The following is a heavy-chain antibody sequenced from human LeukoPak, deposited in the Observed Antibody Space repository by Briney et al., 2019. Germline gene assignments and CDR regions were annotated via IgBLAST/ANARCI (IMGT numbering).Heavy chain of an antibody. D-gene: IGHD3-3*01. V-gene: IGHV4-39*01. CDR2: IYYSGSY. CDR3: ARHVNYDFWSGYPPYYFDY. CDR1: GGSISSYSYY. J-gene: IGHJ4*02. Sequence: SETLSLTCTVSGGSISSYSYYWGWIRQPPGKGLEWIGSIYYSGSYYYNPSLKSRVTISVDTYQNQFSLKLSSVTDADTVVYYCARHVNYDFWSGYPPYYFDYWGQGTLVTVFS.